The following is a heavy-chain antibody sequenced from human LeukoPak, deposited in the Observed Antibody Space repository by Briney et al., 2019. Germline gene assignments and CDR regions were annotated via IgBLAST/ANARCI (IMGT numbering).Heavy chain of an antibody. CDR2: MRFDGDTK. CDR3: AKDLRGVDTALIGPFDH. D-gene: IGHD5-18*01. Sequence: GGSLRLSCAASGFTFSSYDIHWVRQAPGKGLEWVAFMRFDGDTKYYTDSVKGRFTISRDNSKNTLYLQMNSLRAEDTAVYYCAKDLRGVDTALIGPFDHWGQGTLVTVSS. CDR1: GFTFSSYD. V-gene: IGHV3-30*02. J-gene: IGHJ4*02.